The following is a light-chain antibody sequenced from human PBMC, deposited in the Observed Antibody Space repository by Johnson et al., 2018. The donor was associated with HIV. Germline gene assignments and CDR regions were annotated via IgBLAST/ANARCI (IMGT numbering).Light chain of an antibody. CDR1: SSNIGNNY. J-gene: IGLJ1*01. V-gene: IGLV1-51*01. CDR2: DNN. CDR3: GTWDSSLSAYV. Sequence: QSVLTQPPSVSAAPGQKVTISCSGSSSNIGNNYVSWYQQLPGTAPKLLIYDNNKRPSGIPDRFSGSKSGTSATLGITGLQTGDEADYYCGTWDSSLSAYVFRTGTNVTVL.